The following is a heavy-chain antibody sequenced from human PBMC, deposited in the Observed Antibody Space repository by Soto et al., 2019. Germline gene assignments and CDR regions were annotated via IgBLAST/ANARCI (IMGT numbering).Heavy chain of an antibody. CDR1: GYTFTTYA. Sequence: ASVKVSCKASGYTFTTYALHWVRQAPGQRLEWMGWINAGNGNTKYSQKFQGRVTIARDTSASTAYMELSSLRSEDTAVYYCARVTSTGWRLMDVWGQGTTVTVSS. CDR2: INAGNGNT. V-gene: IGHV1-3*01. D-gene: IGHD6-19*01. CDR3: ARVTSTGWRLMDV. J-gene: IGHJ6*02.